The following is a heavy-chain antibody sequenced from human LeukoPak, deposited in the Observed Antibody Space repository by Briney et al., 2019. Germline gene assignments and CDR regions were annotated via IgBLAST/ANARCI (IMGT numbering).Heavy chain of an antibody. J-gene: IGHJ4*02. CDR2: ISPGDSDP. D-gene: IGHD6-13*01. V-gene: IGHV5-51*01. CDR3: ARAGGGGIRAYDY. Sequence: GESLKISCQGSGYSLTSYWIGWVRQMPGKGLEWMGIISPGDSDPRYSPSCQGQVTISVDKSISTAYLQWSSLKAPDTAMYYCARAGGGGIRAYDYWGQGTLVTVSS. CDR1: GYSLTSYW.